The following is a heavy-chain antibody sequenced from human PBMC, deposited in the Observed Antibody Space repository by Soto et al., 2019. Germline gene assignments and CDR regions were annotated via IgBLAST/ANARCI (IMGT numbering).Heavy chain of an antibody. CDR3: AIAWDSSSWINWIDX. V-gene: IGHV4-4*02. CDR1: GDSISSSKW. CDR2: IYHSGST. Sequence: SATLSLTCAVSGDSISSSKWWNWVRQSPGKGLECIGEIYHSGSTHYNTSLKRRVTISVDKSKNQFSLKLSFVTAADTAVYYCAIAWDSSSWINWIDXWGQGTTVTVSX. J-gene: IGHJ5*02. D-gene: IGHD6-6*01.